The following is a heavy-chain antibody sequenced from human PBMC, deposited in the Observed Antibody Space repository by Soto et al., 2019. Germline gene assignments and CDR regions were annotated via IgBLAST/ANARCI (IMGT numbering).Heavy chain of an antibody. D-gene: IGHD6-19*01. J-gene: IGHJ6*02. CDR3: ARQARGWYYYYYYYGMGV. CDR1: GDSISSSSYY. Sequence: SETLSLTCTVSGDSISSSSYYWGWIRQPPGKGLEWIGSIYYSGSTYYNPSLKSRVTISVDTSKNQFSLKLSSVTAADTAVYYCARQARGWYYYYYYYGMGVWGQGTTVTVSS. CDR2: IYYSGST. V-gene: IGHV4-39*01.